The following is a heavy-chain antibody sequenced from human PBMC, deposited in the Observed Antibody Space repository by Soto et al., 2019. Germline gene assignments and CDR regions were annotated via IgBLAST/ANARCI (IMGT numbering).Heavy chain of an antibody. CDR1: GGSISSSNYY. J-gene: IGHJ6*02. CDR3: ASPLWERGEYYYYVVDV. CDR2: IYYSGST. V-gene: IGHV4-39*01. Sequence: QLQLQESGLGLVKPSETLSLTCTVSGGSISSSNYYWGWIRQPPGKGLEWIGSIYYSGSTYYNPSLKSRVTISIDTSKNQFSLKLSSVTAADTAVYYCASPLWERGEYYYYVVDVWGQGTTVTVSS. D-gene: IGHD1-26*01.